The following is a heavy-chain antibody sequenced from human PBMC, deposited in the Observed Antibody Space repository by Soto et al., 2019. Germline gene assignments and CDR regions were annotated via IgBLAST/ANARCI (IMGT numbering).Heavy chain of an antibody. CDR3: ARGGEIVVVVSTTGRYFDY. J-gene: IGHJ4*02. V-gene: IGHV4-34*01. CDR1: GGAFSGYY. D-gene: IGHD2-15*01. Sequence: QVQLQQWGAGLLKPSETLSLTCAVYGGAFSGYYWTWIRQPPGKGLEWIGEINHSGSTNYNPSLKSRVTISVDTSKNQFSLKLSSVTAADTAVYYCARGGEIVVVVSTTGRYFDYWVQGTLVTVS. CDR2: INHSGST.